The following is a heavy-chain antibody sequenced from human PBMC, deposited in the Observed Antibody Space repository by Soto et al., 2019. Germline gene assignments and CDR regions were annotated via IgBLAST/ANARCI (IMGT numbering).Heavy chain of an antibody. CDR2: INVGNGNA. CDR3: TSSSERGY. J-gene: IGHJ4*02. V-gene: IGHV1-3*01. Sequence: QVQFCQSGPGGKRPGPSGKLPCTHSGYTCTEYAIHWVGQAPGQGLEWMGGINVGNGNAKYSGRVQGRATMPRDAHAGTVAMEVGRLASEDAAVYYSTSSSERGYWGQGTLVTVSS. CDR1: GYTCTEYA.